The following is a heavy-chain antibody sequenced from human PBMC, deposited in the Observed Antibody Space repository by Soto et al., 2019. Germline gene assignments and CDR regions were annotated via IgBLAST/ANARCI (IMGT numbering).Heavy chain of an antibody. CDR2: IDWDDDK. D-gene: IGHD3-3*01. V-gene: IGHV2-70*01. CDR3: ARMRRPLWSGYFYGMDV. Sequence: GSGPTLVNPTQTLTLTCTFSGFSLSTSGMCVSWIRQPPGKALEWLALIDWDDDKYYSASLKTRLTISKDTSKNQVVLTMTNMDPVDTATYYCARMRRPLWSGYFYGMDVWGQGTTVTVSS. CDR1: GFSLSTSGMC. J-gene: IGHJ6*02.